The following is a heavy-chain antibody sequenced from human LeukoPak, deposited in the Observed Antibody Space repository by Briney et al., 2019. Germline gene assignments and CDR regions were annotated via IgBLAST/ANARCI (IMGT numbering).Heavy chain of an antibody. D-gene: IGHD6-13*01. V-gene: IGHV1-69*01. CDR1: GGTFSSYA. J-gene: IGHJ4*02. Sequence: AASVKVSCKASGGTFSSYAISWVRQAPGQGLEWMGGIIPIFGTANYAQKFQGRVTITADESMSTAYMELSSLRSEDTAVYYCARAGLGYSSSWYLGRDWGQGTLVTVSS. CDR3: ARAGLGYSSSWYLGRD. CDR2: IIPIFGTA.